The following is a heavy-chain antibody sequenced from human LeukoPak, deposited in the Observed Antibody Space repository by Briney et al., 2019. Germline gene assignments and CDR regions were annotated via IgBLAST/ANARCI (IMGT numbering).Heavy chain of an antibody. D-gene: IGHD1-26*01. V-gene: IGHV3-48*03. CDR3: ARDLGGSGSYPNWFDP. J-gene: IGHJ5*02. CDR1: GFTLSSYE. CDR2: ISSSGSTI. Sequence: GGSLSLSCAPSGFTLSSYEMNWVRQPPGKGLEWVSYISSSGSTIYYADSVKGRFTISRDNAKNSLYLQMNSLRAEDTAVYYCARDLGGSGSYPNWFDPWGQGTLVTVAS.